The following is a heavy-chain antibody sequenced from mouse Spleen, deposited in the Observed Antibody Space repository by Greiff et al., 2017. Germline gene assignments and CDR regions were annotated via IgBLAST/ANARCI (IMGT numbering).Heavy chain of an antibody. CDR2: ISGGGSYT. Sequence: EVKLMESGGGLVKPGGSLKLSCAASGFTFSSYGMSWVRQTPEKRLEWVATISGGGSYTYYPDSVKGRFTISRDNAKNNLYLQMSSLRSEDTALYYCARDDYDRGYYAMDYWGQGTSVTVSS. V-gene: IGHV5-9-2*01. CDR1: GFTFSSYG. J-gene: IGHJ4*01. D-gene: IGHD2-4*01. CDR3: ARDDYDRGYYAMDY.